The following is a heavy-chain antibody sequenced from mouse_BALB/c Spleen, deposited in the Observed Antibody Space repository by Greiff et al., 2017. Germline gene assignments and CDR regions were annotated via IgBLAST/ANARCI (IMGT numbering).Heavy chain of an antibody. Sequence: ESGPGLVKPSQSLSLTCSVTGYSITSGYYWNWIRQFPGNKLEWMGYISYDGSNNYNPSLKNRISITRDTSKNQFFLKLNSVTTEDTATYYCASMRAMITAMDYWGQGTSVTVSS. D-gene: IGHD2-4*01. CDR2: ISYDGSN. CDR3: ASMRAMITAMDY. CDR1: GYSITSGYY. V-gene: IGHV3-6*02. J-gene: IGHJ4*01.